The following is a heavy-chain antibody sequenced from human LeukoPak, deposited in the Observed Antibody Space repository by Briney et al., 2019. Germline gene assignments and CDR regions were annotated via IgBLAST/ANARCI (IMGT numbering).Heavy chain of an antibody. V-gene: IGHV3-30*02. J-gene: IGHJ5*02. CDR1: GFTFSSYG. CDR2: IRYDGSNK. CDR3: ARGNEDPVPQWFDP. Sequence: PGGSLRLSCAASGFTFSSYGMHWVRQAPGKGLEWVAFIRYDGSNKYYADSVKGRFTISRDNAKNSLYLQMNSLRAEDTAVYYCARGNEDPVPQWFDPWGQGTLVTVSS. D-gene: IGHD2-15*01.